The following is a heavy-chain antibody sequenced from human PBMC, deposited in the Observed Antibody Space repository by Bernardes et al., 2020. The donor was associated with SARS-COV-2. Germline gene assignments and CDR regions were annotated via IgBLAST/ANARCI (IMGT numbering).Heavy chain of an antibody. Sequence: GRSLRRSCAASGFSFNTFWMHWVRQVPGKGLVWVSHIDSDGSRTNYADSVKGRFTIFRDNAKNTLYLQMNSLRVEDTAVYYCTRDPSGTSPAWGQGTLVTVSS. CDR3: TRDPSGTSPA. CDR2: IDSDGSRT. D-gene: IGHD1-1*01. J-gene: IGHJ5*02. CDR1: GFSFNTFW. V-gene: IGHV3-74*01.